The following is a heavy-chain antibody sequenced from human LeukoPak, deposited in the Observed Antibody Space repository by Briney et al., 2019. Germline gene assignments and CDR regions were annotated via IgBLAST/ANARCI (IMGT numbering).Heavy chain of an antibody. V-gene: IGHV3-7*01. D-gene: IGHD1-1*01. CDR1: GFSFSTYV. J-gene: IGHJ4*02. CDR2: IKQDGSEK. CDR3: ARTGTTKPLDY. Sequence: GGSLRLTCAASGFSFSTYVMTWVRQAPGKGLEWVANIKQDGSEKYYVDSVKGRFTISRDNAKNSLYLQMNSLRAEDTAVYYCARTGTTKPLDYWGQGTLVTVSS.